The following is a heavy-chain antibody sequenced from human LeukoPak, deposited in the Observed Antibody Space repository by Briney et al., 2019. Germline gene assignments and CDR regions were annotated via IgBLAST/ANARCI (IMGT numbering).Heavy chain of an antibody. V-gene: IGHV1-18*01. CDR3: ARRLEYGGYFDY. D-gene: IGHD5-12*01. CDR2: ISGYNGNT. Sequence: ASVKVSCKASGYTFTNYGISWVRQAPGQGLEWMGWISGYNGNTNYAQKFQGRVTMTTDTSTNTAYMEPRSLRSDDTALYYCARRLEYGGYFDYWGQGALVTVSS. CDR1: GYTFTNYG. J-gene: IGHJ4*02.